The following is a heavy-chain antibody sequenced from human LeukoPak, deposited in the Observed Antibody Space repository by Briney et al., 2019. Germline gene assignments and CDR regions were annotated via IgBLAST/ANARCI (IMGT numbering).Heavy chain of an antibody. J-gene: IGHJ5*02. D-gene: IGHD1-26*01. CDR3: ARDRVGATYRFDP. V-gene: IGHV1-2*02. Sequence: ASVKVSCKASGYTFTGYYMHWVRQAPGQGLEWMGWINPNSGGTNYAQKFQGRVTMTRDTSISTAYMELSRLRSDDTAVYYCARDRVGATYRFDPWGQGTLVTVSS. CDR2: INPNSGGT. CDR1: GYTFTGYY.